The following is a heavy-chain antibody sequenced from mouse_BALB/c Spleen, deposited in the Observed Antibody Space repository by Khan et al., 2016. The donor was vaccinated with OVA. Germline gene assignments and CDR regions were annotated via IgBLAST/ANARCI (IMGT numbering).Heavy chain of an antibody. CDR3: ARVYGGDFDY. D-gene: IGHD2-10*02. Sequence: EVQLQESGPGLVKPSQSLSLTCTVTGYSITSDYAWNWIRQFPGNKLERMGYISYSGNTNYNPSLKSRISFTRDTSKNQFFLQFNSVTTEDTATYYCARVYGGDFDYWGQGTTLTVSS. CDR1: GYSITSDYA. CDR2: ISYSGNT. J-gene: IGHJ2*01. V-gene: IGHV3-2*02.